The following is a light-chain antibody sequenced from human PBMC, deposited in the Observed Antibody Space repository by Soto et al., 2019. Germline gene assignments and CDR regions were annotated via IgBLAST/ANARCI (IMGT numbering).Light chain of an antibody. J-gene: IGLJ2*01. CDR1: SSNIGAGYD. CDR2: GNS. Sequence: QAVLTQPPSVSGAPGQRVTISCTGSSSNIGAGYDVHWYQQLPGTAPKLLIYGNSNRPSGVPDRFSGSKSGTSASLAITGLQAEDEANNSQSYDSSLRVVFAGGPSSPS. CDR3: QSYDSSLRVV. V-gene: IGLV1-40*01.